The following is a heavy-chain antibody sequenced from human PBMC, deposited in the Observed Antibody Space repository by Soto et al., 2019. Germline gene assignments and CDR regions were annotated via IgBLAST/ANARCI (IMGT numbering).Heavy chain of an antibody. J-gene: IGHJ5*02. CDR2: IYHSGST. Sequence: SETLSLTCAVSGGSISSNNWWSWVRQPPGKGLEGIGEIYHSGSTNYNPSLKSRVTISVDKSKNQFSLKLSSVTAADTAVYYCASRVTTGYYNEVIDWFDPWGQGTLVT. D-gene: IGHD3-9*01. CDR1: GGSISSNNW. V-gene: IGHV4-4*02. CDR3: ASRVTTGYYNEVIDWFDP.